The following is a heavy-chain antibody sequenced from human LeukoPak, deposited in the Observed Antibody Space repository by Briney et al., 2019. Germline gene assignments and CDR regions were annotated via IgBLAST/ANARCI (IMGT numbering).Heavy chain of an antibody. Sequence: PGESLKISCQTSGYTFTTYLIGWVRQMPGKDLEWMGAIYPGDSEIRYSPSFQGQVTIAADKSTKAATLQWNSLKASDTAIYYCATQGGRYCGRSSCYLFGPWGQGTLLTVSS. CDR3: ATQGGRYCGRSSCYLFGP. CDR2: IYPGDSEI. J-gene: IGHJ5*02. V-gene: IGHV5-51*01. D-gene: IGHD2-2*01. CDR1: GYTFTTYL.